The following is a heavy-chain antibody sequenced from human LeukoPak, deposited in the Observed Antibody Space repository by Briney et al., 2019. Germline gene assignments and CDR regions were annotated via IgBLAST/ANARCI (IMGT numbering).Heavy chain of an antibody. CDR3: AGDSHSSGFDY. V-gene: IGHV1-69*13. CDR2: ISPMFLTT. J-gene: IGHJ4*02. D-gene: IGHD3-22*01. Sequence: SVKVSCKASGGSFNNYAINWVRQAPGQGLEWMGDISPMFLTTHYAQKFQGRVTLTADESTGTAYLELSRLRSEDTAVCYCAGDSHSSGFDYWGQGTLVTVSS. CDR1: GGSFNNYA.